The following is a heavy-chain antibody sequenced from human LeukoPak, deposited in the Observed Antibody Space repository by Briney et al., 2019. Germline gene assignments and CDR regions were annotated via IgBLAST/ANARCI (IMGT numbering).Heavy chain of an antibody. V-gene: IGHV3-30*02. CDR1: GFTFSSYG. CDR2: IRYDGSNK. Sequence: GGSLRLSCAASGFTFSSYGMHWVRQAPGKGLEWVAFIRYDGSNKYYADSVKGRFTISRDNSKNTLYLQMNSLRAEDTAVYYCAKGPYSSSWPPYYFDYWGQGTLVTVSS. CDR3: AKGPYSSSWPPYYFDY. J-gene: IGHJ4*02. D-gene: IGHD6-13*01.